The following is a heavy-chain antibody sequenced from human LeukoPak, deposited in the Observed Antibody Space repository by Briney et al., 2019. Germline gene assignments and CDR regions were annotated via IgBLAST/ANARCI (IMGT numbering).Heavy chain of an antibody. CDR2: ISSSSSYI. Sequence: PGGSLRLSCAASGFTFSSYSMNWVRQAPGKGLEWVSSISSSSSYIYYADSVKGRFTISRDNAKNSLYLQMNSLRAEDTAVYYCARDKHCSSTSCYSWGAMDVWGKGTTVTVSS. J-gene: IGHJ6*03. D-gene: IGHD2-2*01. CDR3: ARDKHCSSTSCYSWGAMDV. V-gene: IGHV3-21*01. CDR1: GFTFSSYS.